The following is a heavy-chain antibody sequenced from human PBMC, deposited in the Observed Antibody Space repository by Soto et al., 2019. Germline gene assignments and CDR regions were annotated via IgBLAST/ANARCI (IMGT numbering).Heavy chain of an antibody. Sequence: EVQLLESGGDLIQAGGSLRLSCAASGFTLSSYALTWVRQGPGKGLEWVSVISASGSDTFFRDSGKGRFTISRDTSKNTLYLQMNSLRVEDTAVYYCAKTIVPAGIDAFDVWGRGTMVTVSS. CDR3: AKTIVPAGIDAFDV. CDR2: ISASGSDT. V-gene: IGHV3-23*01. D-gene: IGHD2-2*02. J-gene: IGHJ3*01. CDR1: GFTLSSYA.